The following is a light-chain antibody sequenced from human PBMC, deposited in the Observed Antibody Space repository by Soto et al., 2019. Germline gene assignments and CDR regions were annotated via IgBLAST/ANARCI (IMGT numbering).Light chain of an antibody. J-gene: IGKJ2*01. CDR1: QSISSW. V-gene: IGKV1-5*03. Sequence: DIQMTQSPSTLSASVGDRVTITCRASQSISSWLAWYQQKPGKAPKLLIYKASSLESGVPPRFSGSGSGTEFTLTISSLQPDDFATYYCQQYDTQYTFGQGTKLEIK. CDR3: QQYDTQYT. CDR2: KAS.